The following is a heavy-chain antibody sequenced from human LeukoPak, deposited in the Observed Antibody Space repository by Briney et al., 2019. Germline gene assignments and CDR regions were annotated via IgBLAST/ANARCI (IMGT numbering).Heavy chain of an antibody. V-gene: IGHV3-33*06. CDR1: GFTFSHYA. J-gene: IGHJ4*02. Sequence: PGGSLRLSCAPAGFTFSHYALHWVRQAPGRGLEWVAVIWSDGTNQYYAASVKGRFTTSRDDSDKTVHLQMNSLRPEDTGVYYCAKDAERGFDYSNSLEYWGQGTPVTVST. D-gene: IGHD4-11*01. CDR2: IWSDGTNQ. CDR3: AKDAERGFDYSNSLEY.